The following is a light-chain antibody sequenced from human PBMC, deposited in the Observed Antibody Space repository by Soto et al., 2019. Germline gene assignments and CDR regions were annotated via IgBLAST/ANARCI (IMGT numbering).Light chain of an antibody. J-gene: IGKJ4*01. CDR3: QQYTECPLT. CDR2: HAS. Sequence: EIVMTQSPATLSVSPGERATLSCRASQSVTNNVAWYQQKPGQAPSLLIYHASTRATGIPARFSGSGSGTEVTLTISSLQSEDFAVYYCQQYTECPLTFGGGTKVEIK. CDR1: QSVTNN. V-gene: IGKV3-15*01.